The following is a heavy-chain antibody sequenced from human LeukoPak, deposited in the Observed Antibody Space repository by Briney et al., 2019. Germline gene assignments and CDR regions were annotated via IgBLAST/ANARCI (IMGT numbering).Heavy chain of an antibody. CDR3: ARDAKVVLDAFDI. V-gene: IGHV4-61*08. CDR1: GGSISSGGYY. Sequence: SQTLSLTCTVSGGSISSGGYYWSWIRQPPGKGLEWIGYIYYSGSTNYNPSLKSRVTISVDTSKNQFSLKLSSVTAADTAVYYCARDAKVVLDAFDIWGQGTMVTVSS. J-gene: IGHJ3*02. CDR2: IYYSGST. D-gene: IGHD2-21*01.